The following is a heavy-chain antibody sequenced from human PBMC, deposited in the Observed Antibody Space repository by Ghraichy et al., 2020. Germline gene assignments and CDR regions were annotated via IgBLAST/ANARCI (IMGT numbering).Heavy chain of an antibody. CDR3: ARHMGSSGYRYNWFDP. CDR1: GGSFSGYY. CDR2: INHSGST. D-gene: IGHD3-22*01. Sequence: SETLSLTCAVYGGSFSGYYWSWIRQPPGKGLEWIGEINHSGSTNYNPSLKSRVTISVDTSKNQFSLKLSSVTAADTAVYYCARHMGSSGYRYNWFDPWGQGTLVTVSS. J-gene: IGHJ5*02. V-gene: IGHV4-34*01.